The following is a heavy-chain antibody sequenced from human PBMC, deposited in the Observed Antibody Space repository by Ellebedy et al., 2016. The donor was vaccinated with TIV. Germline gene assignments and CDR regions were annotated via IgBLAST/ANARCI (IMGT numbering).Heavy chain of an antibody. CDR3: ARGKKVAGIPFMSITIDY. V-gene: IGHV1-69*13. Sequence: AASVKVSCKASGATFSNYAISWVRQAPGQGLEWMGGVIPIFGRPNYAQKFQGRVTITADESTSTAYMELRSLRSEDTAVYYCARGKKVAGIPFMSITIDYWGQGTLVTVSS. D-gene: IGHD6-19*01. CDR1: GATFSNYA. CDR2: VIPIFGRP. J-gene: IGHJ4*02.